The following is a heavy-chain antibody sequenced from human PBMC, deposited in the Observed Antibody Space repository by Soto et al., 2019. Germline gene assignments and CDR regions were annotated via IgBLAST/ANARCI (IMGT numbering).Heavy chain of an antibody. V-gene: IGHV1-2*02. CDR3: AREAPGYYDGWSGYPSPGGMDV. CDR2: INPNSGGT. D-gene: IGHD3-3*01. J-gene: IGHJ6*02. CDR1: GYTFTGYY. Sequence: ASVKVSCTASGYTFTGYYMHWVRQAPGQGLEWMGWINPNSGGTNYAQKFQGRVTMTRDTSISTAYMELSRLRSDDTAVYYCAREAPGYYDGWSGYPSPGGMDVWGQGTTVTV.